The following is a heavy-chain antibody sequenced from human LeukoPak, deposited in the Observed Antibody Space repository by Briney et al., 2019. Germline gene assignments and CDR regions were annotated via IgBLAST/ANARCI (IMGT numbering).Heavy chain of an antibody. CDR3: ARARAVGATRQIDY. D-gene: IGHD1-26*01. CDR2: IYTSGST. J-gene: IGHJ4*02. V-gene: IGHV4-61*02. CDR1: GGSISSGSYY. Sequence: SQTLSLTCTVSGGSISSGSYYWSWIRQPAGKGLEWIGRIYTSGSTNYNPSLKSQVTISVDTSKNQFSLKLSSVTAADTAVYYCARARAVGATRQIDYWGQGTLVTVSS.